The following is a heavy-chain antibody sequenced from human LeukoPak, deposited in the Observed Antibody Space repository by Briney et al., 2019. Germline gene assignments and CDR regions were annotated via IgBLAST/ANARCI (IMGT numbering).Heavy chain of an antibody. D-gene: IGHD3-22*01. CDR1: GFTFSSYA. CDR3: ARVEDGGYYSHDAFDI. J-gene: IGHJ3*02. V-gene: IGHV3-30*04. CDR2: ISYDGSNK. Sequence: GGSLRLSCAASGFTFSSYAMSWVRQAPGKGLEWVAVISYDGSNKYYADSVKGRFTISRDNSKNTLYLQMNSLRAEDTAVYYCARVEDGGYYSHDAFDIWGQGTMVTVSS.